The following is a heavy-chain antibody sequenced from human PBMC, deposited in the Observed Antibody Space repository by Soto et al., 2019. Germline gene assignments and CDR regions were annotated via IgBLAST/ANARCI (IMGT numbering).Heavy chain of an antibody. J-gene: IGHJ4*02. V-gene: IGHV1-18*04. D-gene: IGHD3-16*02. CDR2: ISPYNGKT. CDR3: ARVDDYVWGSFRP. Sequence: SVKVSCKASGYTFTTHGISWVRQAPGQGLEWMGWISPYNGKTTYAQKVQGRVTMTTDTSTSTAYMELRGLRSDDTAVYYCARVDDYVWGSFRPWGQGTQVTGSS. CDR1: GYTFTTHG.